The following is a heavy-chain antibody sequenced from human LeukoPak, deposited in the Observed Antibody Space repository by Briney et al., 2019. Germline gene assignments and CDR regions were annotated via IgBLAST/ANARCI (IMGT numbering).Heavy chain of an antibody. CDR3: ARDSLIQHGSGSYWGFDY. CDR1: GFMFSNYW. CDR2: IKKGGSDK. V-gene: IGHV3-7*03. D-gene: IGHD3-10*01. Sequence: GGSLRLSCAASGFMFSNYWMSWVRQAPGKGPEWVGDIKKGGSDKYYVGSVKGRFTISRDNAKNSLYLQMNSLRAEDTAVYYCARDSLIQHGSGSYWGFDYWGQGILVTVSS. J-gene: IGHJ4*02.